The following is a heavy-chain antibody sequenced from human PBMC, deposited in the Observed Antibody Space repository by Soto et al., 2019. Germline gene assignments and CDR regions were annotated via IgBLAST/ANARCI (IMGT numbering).Heavy chain of an antibody. Sequence: GGCLRLSCAASGFTFSDYWMHWVRHAPGRGLVWVSRISKDGSQTYYAGSVKGRFTISRDNAEKTLYLQMNSVRAEGTSVYDCARKSHPSRGYWEEGTLVRVSS. J-gene: IGHJ4*02. V-gene: IGHV3-74*01. CDR2: ISKDGSQT. CDR1: GFTFSDYW. CDR3: ARKSHPSRGY.